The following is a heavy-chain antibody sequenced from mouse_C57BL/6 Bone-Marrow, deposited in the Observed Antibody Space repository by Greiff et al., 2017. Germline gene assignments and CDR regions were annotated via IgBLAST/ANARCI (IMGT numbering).Heavy chain of an antibody. J-gene: IGHJ2*01. CDR2: INPSSGYT. D-gene: IGHD2-3*01. Sequence: VQRVESGAELARPGASVKMSCKASGYTFTSYTMHWVKQRPGQGLEWIGYINPSSGYTKYNQKFKDKATLTADKSSSTAYMQLSSLTSEDSAVYDCARWGWYYFDYWGQGTTLTVSS. CDR3: ARWGWYYFDY. V-gene: IGHV1-4*01. CDR1: GYTFTSYT.